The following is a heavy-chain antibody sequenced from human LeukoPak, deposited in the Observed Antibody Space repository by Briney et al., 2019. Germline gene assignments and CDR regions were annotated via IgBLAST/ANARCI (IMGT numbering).Heavy chain of an antibody. J-gene: IGHJ6*03. CDR1: GFTFSSYW. CDR3: ARVRGSSLSYYYMDV. V-gene: IGHV3-11*01. CDR2: ISSSGSTI. D-gene: IGHD6-6*01. Sequence: PGGSLRLSCAASGFTFSSYWMSWIRQAPGKGLEWVSYISSSGSTIYYADSVKGRFTISRDNAKNSLYLQMNSLRAEDTAVYYCARVRGSSLSYYYMDVWGKGTTVTVSS.